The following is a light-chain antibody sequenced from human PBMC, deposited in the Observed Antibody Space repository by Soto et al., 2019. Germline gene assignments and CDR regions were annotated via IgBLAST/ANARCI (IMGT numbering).Light chain of an antibody. V-gene: IGLV1-51*01. CDR1: SSNIGKNY. CDR3: GAWDSSLSAYS. Sequence: QSVLTQPPSVSAAPGQKVTISCSGSSSNIGKNYVSWYQQLPGTAPKLLIYDNNKRPSGIPDRFSGSKSGTSATLGITGLQTGEEADYYCGAWDSSLSAYSFRTWAKV. J-gene: IGLJ1*01. CDR2: DNN.